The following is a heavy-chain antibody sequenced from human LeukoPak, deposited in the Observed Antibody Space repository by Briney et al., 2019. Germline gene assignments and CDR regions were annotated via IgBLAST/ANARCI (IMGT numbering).Heavy chain of an antibody. J-gene: IGHJ4*02. Sequence: ASVKVSCKASGYTFTSYYMHWVRQAPGQGLEWMGIINPSGGSTSYAQKFQGRVTMTRDTSTSTAYMELRSLRSDDTAVYYCARVLITFGGVIAELDYWGQGTLVTVSS. CDR2: INPSGGST. CDR3: ARVLITFGGVIAELDY. CDR1: GYTFTSYY. D-gene: IGHD3-16*02. V-gene: IGHV1-46*01.